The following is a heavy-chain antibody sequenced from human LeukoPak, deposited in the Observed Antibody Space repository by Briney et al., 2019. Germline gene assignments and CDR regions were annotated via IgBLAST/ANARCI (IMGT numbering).Heavy chain of an antibody. CDR2: ISAFNGNT. D-gene: IGHD1-14*01. J-gene: IGHJ4*02. CDR3: TRDRVGGDLTGESLY. CDR1: GYIFNNFG. V-gene: IGHV1-18*01. Sequence: ASVKVSCKTSGYIFNNFGITWVRQAPGQGLERMGWISAFNGNTVYTQKVQGRLTLTTDTSTSTAFMELRNLKSDDTGIYYCTRDRVGGDLTGESLYWGQGTLVTVS.